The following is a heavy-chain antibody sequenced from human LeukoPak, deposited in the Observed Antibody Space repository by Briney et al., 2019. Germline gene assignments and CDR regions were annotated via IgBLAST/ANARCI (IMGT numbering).Heavy chain of an antibody. CDR1: GFTFRSYG. CDR3: AKDHRITTIVVPNDF. CDR2: ISYDTNIK. V-gene: IGHV3-30*18. J-gene: IGHJ3*01. Sequence: GGSLRLSCAASGFTFRSYGMHWVRQAPGKGLEWVAVISYDTNIKSYADSVKGRFTISRDNSKNMLYLQVNSLRAEDTAVYYCAKDHRITTIVVPNDFWGQGTMVTVSS. D-gene: IGHD3-22*01.